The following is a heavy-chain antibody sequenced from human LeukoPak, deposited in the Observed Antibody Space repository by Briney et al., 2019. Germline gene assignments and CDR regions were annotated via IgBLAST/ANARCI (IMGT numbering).Heavy chain of an antibody. V-gene: IGHV4-59*01. D-gene: IGHD3-3*01. CDR3: AREPGFLGGGYYAFYYIDV. Sequence: SETLSLTCSVSGGSISSSYWSWIRQPPGKGLEWIGNIDYSGRSSYNPSLKSRLTISIDTPKTQFSLKLRSVTAADTAVYYCAREPGFLGGGYYAFYYIDVWGEGTTVTVSS. CDR2: IDYSGRS. CDR1: GGSISSSY. J-gene: IGHJ6*03.